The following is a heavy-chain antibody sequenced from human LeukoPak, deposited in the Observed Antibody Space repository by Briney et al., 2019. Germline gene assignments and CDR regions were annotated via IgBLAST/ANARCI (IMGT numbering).Heavy chain of an antibody. CDR1: VFTFTGYY. Sequence: ASVKGSCQASVFTFTGYYMHWVRQAPGQGLAWMGWITPNIVATNSATNLQGRVTMPRDTSISTAHMALSRLRSDDTAVYYSALEDFWGGWGTFDYWGQGTLVTVSS. J-gene: IGHJ4*02. CDR3: ALEDFWGGWGTFDY. D-gene: IGHD3-3*01. CDR2: ITPNIVAT. V-gene: IGHV1-2*02.